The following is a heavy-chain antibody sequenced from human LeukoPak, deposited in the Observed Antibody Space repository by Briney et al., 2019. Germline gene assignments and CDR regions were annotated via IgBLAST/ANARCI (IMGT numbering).Heavy chain of an antibody. CDR1: GFTFSSYS. J-gene: IGHJ6*03. V-gene: IGHV3-21*01. CDR3: ARDESDGYYYYMDV. CDR2: ISSSSSYI. Sequence: GGSLRLSCAASGFTFSSYSMNWVRQAPGKGLGWVSSISSSSSYIYYADSVKGRFTISRDNAKNSLYLQMNSLRAEDTAVYYCARDESDGYYYYMDVWGKGTTVTVSS. D-gene: IGHD2-21*01.